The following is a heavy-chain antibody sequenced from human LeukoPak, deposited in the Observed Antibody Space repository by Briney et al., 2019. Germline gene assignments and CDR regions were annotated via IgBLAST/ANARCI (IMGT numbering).Heavy chain of an antibody. CDR2: IYYSGST. CDR1: GGSISSGDYS. CDR3: AREIAPHIVVVIGYFDY. V-gene: IGHV4-30-4*07. Sequence: SETLSLTCAVSGGSISSGDYSWSWIWQPPGKGLEWIGYIYYSGSTSYNPSLKSRLTLSVDTSKNQFSLKLSSVTAADTAVYYCAREIAPHIVVVIGYFDYWGQGTLVTVSS. D-gene: IGHD3-22*01. J-gene: IGHJ4*02.